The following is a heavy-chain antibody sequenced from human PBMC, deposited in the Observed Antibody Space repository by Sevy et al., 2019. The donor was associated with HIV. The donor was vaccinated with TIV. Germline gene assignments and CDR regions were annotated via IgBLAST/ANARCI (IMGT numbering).Heavy chain of an antibody. Sequence: GGCLRLSCAVSGFTVSSVHLDWVRQAPGKGLEWLSVIYSDGSTYYADSVKGRFTVSRDNSKNTVFLQMNSLRVEDTAVYYCCRHWYGSGLFMSDFWGQGSLVTVSS. D-gene: IGHD6-19*01. CDR1: GFTVSSVH. CDR3: CRHWYGSGLFMSDF. V-gene: IGHV3-53*01. CDR2: IYSDGST. J-gene: IGHJ4*02.